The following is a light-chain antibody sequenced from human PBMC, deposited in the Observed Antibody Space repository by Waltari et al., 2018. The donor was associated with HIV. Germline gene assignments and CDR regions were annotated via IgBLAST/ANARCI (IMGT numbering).Light chain of an antibody. CDR1: RSNIGNNP. CDR3: ATWDDTQNGWV. V-gene: IGLV1-44*01. CDR2: DNH. J-gene: IGLJ3*02. Sequence: QSVLTQPPSASGAPGHRVIISCSGSRSNIGNNPINWDQTLQGTAPRLLIDDNHQRPSGVPDRFSGSKSRTSVSLASSGLQSEDETDYYCATWDDTQNGWVFGAGTNLTFL.